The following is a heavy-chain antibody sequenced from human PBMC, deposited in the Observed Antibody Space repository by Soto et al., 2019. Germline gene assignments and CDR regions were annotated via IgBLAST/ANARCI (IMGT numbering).Heavy chain of an antibody. CDR2: TRNKANSYTT. V-gene: IGHV3-72*01. J-gene: IGHJ4*02. Sequence: EVQLVESGGGLVQPGGSLRLSCAASGFTFSDHYMDWVRQAPGKGLEWVGRTRNKANSYTTEYAASVKGRFTISRDDSKNSLYLQMNSLKTEDTAVYYCARDNGETWFGDWGQGTLVTVSS. D-gene: IGHD3-10*01. CDR3: ARDNGETWFGD. CDR1: GFTFSDHY.